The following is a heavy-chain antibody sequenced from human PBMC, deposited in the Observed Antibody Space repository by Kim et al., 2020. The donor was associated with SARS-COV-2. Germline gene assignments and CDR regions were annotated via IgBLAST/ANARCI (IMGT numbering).Heavy chain of an antibody. V-gene: IGHV3-7*01. Sequence: GGSLRLSCAASKFTFSNYWMTWVRQAPGKGLDWVANINEDGSAKHYVDSVKGRFTVSRDNARNSLYLQMSSLRAEDTAVYYCAVHLDLAFQSWGQGTLVTVSS. CDR2: INEDGSAK. CDR1: KFTFSNYW. D-gene: IGHD3-9*01. J-gene: IGHJ5*02. CDR3: AVHLDLAFQS.